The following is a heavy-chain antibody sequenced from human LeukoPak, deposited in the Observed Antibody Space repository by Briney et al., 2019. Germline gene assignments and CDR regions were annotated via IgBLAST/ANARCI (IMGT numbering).Heavy chain of an antibody. D-gene: IGHD6-19*01. V-gene: IGHV3-23*01. Sequence: GGSLRLSCAVSGFTFSSYAMTWVRQGPGKGLEWVSAISGTGANTYYADSVKGRFTTSRDNPRSTLYLQMNSLSNEDTAVYYCAYADNNGWYYFDYWGQGTLVTVSS. CDR2: ISGTGANT. CDR1: GFTFSSYA. J-gene: IGHJ4*02. CDR3: AYADNNGWYYFDY.